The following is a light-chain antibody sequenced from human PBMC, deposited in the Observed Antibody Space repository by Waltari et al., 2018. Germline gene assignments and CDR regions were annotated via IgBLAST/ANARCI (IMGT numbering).Light chain of an antibody. CDR1: ALSTNF. V-gene: IGLV3-10*01. Sequence: SYELTQPPSVSVSPGQTATITCSGVALSTNFVYWFQQKSGQAPVLLIYEDNKRPSGIPERFSGSSSGTVATLTASGAQVEDEADYYCYSADSSGIYVVFGGGTKLTV. CDR3: YSADSSGIYVV. CDR2: EDN. J-gene: IGLJ2*01.